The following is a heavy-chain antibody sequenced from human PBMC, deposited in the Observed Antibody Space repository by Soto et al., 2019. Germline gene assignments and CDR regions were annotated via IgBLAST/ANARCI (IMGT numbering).Heavy chain of an antibody. Sequence: QVQLVQSGAEVKKPGASVKVSCKASGYTFTSYDINWVRQATGQGLEWMGWMNPNSGNTGYAQKFQGRVTMTRNTVRSTAYTELSRRRSEHTGVYYWARGLCISPSCYARDWSDPWGQGTLVTVSS. CDR1: GYTFTSYD. CDR2: MNPNSGNT. CDR3: ARGLCISPSCYARDWSDP. V-gene: IGHV1-8*01. D-gene: IGHD2-2*01. J-gene: IGHJ5*02.